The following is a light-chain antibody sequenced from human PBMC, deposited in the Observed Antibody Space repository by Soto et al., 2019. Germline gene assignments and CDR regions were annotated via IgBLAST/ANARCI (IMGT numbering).Light chain of an antibody. CDR1: QSVSSY. Sequence: EIVLTQSPATLSLSPGESATLSCRASQSVSSYLAWYQQKPGQAPRLLIYDASNRATGIPARFSGSGSGTDLTLTISSLEPEDFAVYYCQQRSNWPPGLTFGGGTKVEIK. CDR3: QQRSNWPPGLT. CDR2: DAS. J-gene: IGKJ4*01. V-gene: IGKV3-11*01.